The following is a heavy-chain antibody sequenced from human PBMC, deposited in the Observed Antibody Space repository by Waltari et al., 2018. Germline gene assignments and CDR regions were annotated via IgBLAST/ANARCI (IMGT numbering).Heavy chain of an antibody. V-gene: IGHV3-49*03. J-gene: IGHJ6*02. CDR1: GFTFGDYA. CDR2: IRSKAYGGTT. Sequence: EVQLVESGGGLVQPGRSLRLSCTASGFTFGDYAMSWFRQAPGKGLEWVGFIRSKAYGGTTEYAASVKGRFTISRDDSKSIAYLQMNSLKTEDTAVYYCTRDLGDSNLLYYYYYGMDVWGQGTTVTVSS. CDR3: TRDLGDSNLLYYYYYGMDV. D-gene: IGHD4-4*01.